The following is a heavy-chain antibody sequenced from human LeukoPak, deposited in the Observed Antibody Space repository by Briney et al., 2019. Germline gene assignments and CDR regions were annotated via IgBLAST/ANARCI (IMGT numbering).Heavy chain of an antibody. Sequence: PGGSLRLSCAASGFTFSSYAMHWVRHTPGKGLEWVSIIRGSDGSTYYADSVKGRFTTSRDNPKNTLYLEMNNLRAEDTALYYCAKARYTAGWYTFDYWGQGTQVTVSS. CDR1: GFTFSSYA. D-gene: IGHD6-19*01. J-gene: IGHJ4*02. CDR2: IRGSDGST. CDR3: AKARYTAGWYTFDY. V-gene: IGHV3-23*01.